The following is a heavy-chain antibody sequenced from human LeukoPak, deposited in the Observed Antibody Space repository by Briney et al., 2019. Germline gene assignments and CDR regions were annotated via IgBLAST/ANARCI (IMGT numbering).Heavy chain of an antibody. J-gene: IGHJ4*02. CDR2: IYYSGST. V-gene: IGHV4-39*01. Sequence: PSETLSLTCTVSGGSISSSSYYWGWIRQPPGKGLEWIGSIYYSGSTYYNPSLKSRVTISVDTSKNQFSLKLSSVTAADTAVYYCASIDYTREVFDYWGQGTLVTVSS. CDR3: ASIDYTREVFDY. CDR1: GGSISSSSYY. D-gene: IGHD2-2*02.